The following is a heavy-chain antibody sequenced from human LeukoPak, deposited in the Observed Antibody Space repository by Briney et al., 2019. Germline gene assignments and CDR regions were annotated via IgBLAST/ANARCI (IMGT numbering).Heavy chain of an antibody. Sequence: GGSLRLSCAASGFTFSSYWMTWVRQAPGKGLEWVANIKEDGSEKNYVDSVKGRFTISRDNAENSLYLQMNSLRAEDTAVYYCARDGFNWNDLDSWGQGTTVTVSS. CDR3: ARDGFNWNDLDS. V-gene: IGHV3-7*04. J-gene: IGHJ6*02. D-gene: IGHD1-20*01. CDR2: IKEDGSEK. CDR1: GFTFSSYW.